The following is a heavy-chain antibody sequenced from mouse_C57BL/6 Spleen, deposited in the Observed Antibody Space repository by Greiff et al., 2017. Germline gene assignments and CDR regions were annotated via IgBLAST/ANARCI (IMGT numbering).Heavy chain of an antibody. CDR3: ARISITTGVADWYFDV. CDR1: GFSLSTFGMG. J-gene: IGHJ1*03. D-gene: IGHD1-1*01. V-gene: IGHV8-8*01. Sequence: QVTLKESGPGILQPSQTLSLTCSFSGFSLSTFGMGVGWIRQPSGKGLEWLAHIWWDDDKYSNPALKSRPPISQDTSKIHEFLKIANVETADTATYDCARISITTGVADWYFDVWGTGTTVTVSS. CDR2: IWWDDDK.